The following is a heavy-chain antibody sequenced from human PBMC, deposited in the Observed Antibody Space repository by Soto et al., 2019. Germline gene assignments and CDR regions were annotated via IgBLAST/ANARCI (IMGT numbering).Heavy chain of an antibody. Sequence: QVHLVQSGAEVQNPGASVRVSCKASGYNYLSYGISWVRQAPGQGLEWMGWISAYNGNTNYAQKFQDRVTMTRDTATSTAYLEVRSLTSYDTAVYYCATDVVGAVPGYWGQRTLITVAS. CDR2: ISAYNGNT. CDR1: GYNYLSYG. V-gene: IGHV1-18*01. CDR3: ATDVVGAVPGY. J-gene: IGHJ4*02. D-gene: IGHD6-19*01.